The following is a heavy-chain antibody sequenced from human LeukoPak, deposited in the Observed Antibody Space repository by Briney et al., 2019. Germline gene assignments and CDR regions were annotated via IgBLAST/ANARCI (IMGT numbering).Heavy chain of an antibody. CDR3: AKTRDGFLSGAFDI. D-gene: IGHD5-24*01. CDR1: GYSFTSYW. V-gene: IGHV5-51*01. Sequence: GESLKISCKGSGYSFTSYWIGWVRQMPGRGLEWMGIIYPGDSDTRYSPSFQGQVTISADKSTRTAYLQWSSLKASDTAMYYCAKTRDGFLSGAFDIWGQGTMVTVSS. J-gene: IGHJ3*02. CDR2: IYPGDSDT.